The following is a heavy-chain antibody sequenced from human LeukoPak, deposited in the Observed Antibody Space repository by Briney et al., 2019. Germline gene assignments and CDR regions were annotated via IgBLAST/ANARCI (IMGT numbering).Heavy chain of an antibody. CDR3: ARGPVPAAPFGAFDI. CDR1: GGSISSYY. Sequence: PSETLSLTCTVSGGSISSYYWSWIRQPPGKGLEWIGYIYYSGSTNYNPSLKSRDTISVDTSKNQFSLKLSSVTAADTAVYYCARGPVPAAPFGAFDIWGQGTMVTVSS. CDR2: IYYSGST. J-gene: IGHJ3*02. D-gene: IGHD2-2*01. V-gene: IGHV4-59*01.